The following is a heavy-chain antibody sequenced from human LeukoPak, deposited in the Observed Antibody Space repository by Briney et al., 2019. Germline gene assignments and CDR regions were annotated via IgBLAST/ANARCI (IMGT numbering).Heavy chain of an antibody. V-gene: IGHV4-39*01. CDR3: ARTHTYYDFWSGYYYYYYMDV. Sequence: PSETLSLTCTVSGGSISSSSHYWGWIRQPPGKGLEWIGSIYYSGSTYYNPSLKSRVTISVDTSKNQFSLKLSSVTAADTAVYYCARTHTYYDFWSGYYYYYYMDVWGKGTTVTVSS. D-gene: IGHD3-3*01. CDR2: IYYSGST. CDR1: GGSISSSSHY. J-gene: IGHJ6*03.